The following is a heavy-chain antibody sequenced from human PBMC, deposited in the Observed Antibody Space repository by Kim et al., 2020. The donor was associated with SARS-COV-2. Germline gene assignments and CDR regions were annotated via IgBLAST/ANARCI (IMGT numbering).Heavy chain of an antibody. Sequence: YTNPSLKSRVTISVDTSRNQFSLNLASVTAADAAVYYCARRTEAGGYFDFWGQGSPVTVAS. D-gene: IGHD2-15*01. V-gene: IGHV4-39*01. CDR3: ARRTEAGGYFDF. J-gene: IGHJ4*02.